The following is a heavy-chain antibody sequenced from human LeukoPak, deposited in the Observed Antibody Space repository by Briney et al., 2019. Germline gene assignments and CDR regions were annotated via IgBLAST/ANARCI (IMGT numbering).Heavy chain of an antibody. D-gene: IGHD2-2*01. J-gene: IGHJ4*02. CDR3: AKDMYNGRGYCSSTSCPFDY. CDR1: GFTFSSYG. V-gene: IGHV3-33*06. Sequence: PGGSLRLSCAASGFTFSSYGMHWVRQAPGKGLEWVAVIWYDGSNKYYADSVKGRFTISRDNSKNTLYLQMNSLRAEDTAVYYCAKDMYNGRGYCSSTSCPFDYWGQGTLVTVSS. CDR2: IWYDGSNK.